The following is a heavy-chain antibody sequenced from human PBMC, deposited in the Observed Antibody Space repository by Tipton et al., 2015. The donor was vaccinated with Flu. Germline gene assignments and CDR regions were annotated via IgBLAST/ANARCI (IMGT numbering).Heavy chain of an antibody. CDR1: GYTFTSYD. CDR2: MNPNSGNT. Sequence: QLVQSGAEVKKPGASVKVSCKASGYTFTSYDINWVRQATGQGLEWMGWMNPNSGNTGYAQKFQGRVTMTRNTSISTAYMEVSSLRSEDTAVYYGARAPQGYCSSTSCNKGYWFAPWGQGTRVTVSS. CDR3: ARAPQGYCSSTSCNKGYWFAP. J-gene: IGHJ5*02. D-gene: IGHD2-2*01. V-gene: IGHV1-8*01.